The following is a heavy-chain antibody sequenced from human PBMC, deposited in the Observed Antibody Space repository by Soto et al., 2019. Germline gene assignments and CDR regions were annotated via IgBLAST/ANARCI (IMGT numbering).Heavy chain of an antibody. Sequence: EVKLVESGGGLVQPGGSLRISCKVSGFMFSDYARTWVRQAPGKGLEWVSSIGKSGSDRDYADSVKGRFTISRDNSENTVYLQMDSLKVEDTALYFCMKVRDYWGQGTQVTVS. J-gene: IGHJ4*02. CDR1: GFMFSDYA. V-gene: IGHV3-23*04. CDR2: IGKSGSDR. CDR3: MKVRDY.